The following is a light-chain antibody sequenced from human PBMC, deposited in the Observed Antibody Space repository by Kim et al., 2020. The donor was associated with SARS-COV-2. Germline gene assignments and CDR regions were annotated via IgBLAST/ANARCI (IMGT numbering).Light chain of an antibody. CDR2: QDS. Sequence: SYELTQPPSVSVSPGQTASITCSGDKLGDKYACWYQQKPGQSPVLVIYQDSKRPSGIPERFSGSNSGNTATLTISGTQAMDEADYCCQAWDSSHVVFGGGTQLTVL. CDR1: KLGDKY. CDR3: QAWDSSHVV. J-gene: IGLJ2*01. V-gene: IGLV3-1*01.